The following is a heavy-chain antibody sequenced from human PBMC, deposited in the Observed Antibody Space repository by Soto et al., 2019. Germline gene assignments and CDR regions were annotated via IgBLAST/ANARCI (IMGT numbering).Heavy chain of an antibody. CDR1: GFTFSSYG. CDR2: IWYDGSNK. Sequence: QVQLVESGGGVVQPGRSLRLSCAASGFTFSSYGRHWVRQAPGKGLEWVALIWYDGSNKYYADSVKGRFTISRDNSKNTLYLQMNSLRAEDTAVYYCARDQGAYAEDFQHWGQGTLVTVSS. V-gene: IGHV3-33*01. D-gene: IGHD1-26*01. CDR3: ARDQGAYAEDFQH. J-gene: IGHJ1*01.